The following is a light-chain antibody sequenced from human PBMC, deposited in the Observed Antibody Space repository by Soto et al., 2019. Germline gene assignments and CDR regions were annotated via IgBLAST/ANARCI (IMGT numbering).Light chain of an antibody. Sequence: SYELTQPPSVSVAPGETARITCEGNNIGSKSVHWYQQKPGQAPVLVIYYDTHGHSGIPARFSGSNSGSTATLTITRVEAGDEADYYCQVWDTDSDHQVFGTGTKLTVL. V-gene: IGLV3-21*04. CDR1: NIGSKS. J-gene: IGLJ1*01. CDR3: QVWDTDSDHQV. CDR2: YDT.